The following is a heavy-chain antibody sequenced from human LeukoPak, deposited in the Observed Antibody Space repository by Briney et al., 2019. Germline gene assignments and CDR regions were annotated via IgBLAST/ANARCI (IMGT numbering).Heavy chain of an antibody. V-gene: IGHV4-61*02. D-gene: IGHD3/OR15-3a*01. CDR3: ARSGARGRGAFDI. Sequence: PSETLSLTCTVSGGSISSGSYYWSWIRQPAGKGLEWIGRIYTSGSTIYNPSLKSRVTISVDTSKNQFSLKLSSVTAADTAVYYCARSGARGRGAFDIWGQGTMVTVSS. CDR1: GGSISSGSYY. J-gene: IGHJ3*02. CDR2: IYTSGST.